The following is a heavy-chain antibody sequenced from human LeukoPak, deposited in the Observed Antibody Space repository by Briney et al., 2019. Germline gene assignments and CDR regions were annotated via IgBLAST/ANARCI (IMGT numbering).Heavy chain of an antibody. Sequence: GGSLRLSCAASGFTFSSYTMNWVRQAPGKGLEWVSSISGGSTNYARRGRFTISRDTSKNTLHLQMNSLRVEDTAVYYCARTFSTMIVVAPLDYWGQGTLVTVSS. CDR3: ARTFSTMIVVAPLDY. CDR2: ISGGST. V-gene: IGHV3-38-3*01. J-gene: IGHJ4*02. D-gene: IGHD3-22*01. CDR1: GFTFSSYT.